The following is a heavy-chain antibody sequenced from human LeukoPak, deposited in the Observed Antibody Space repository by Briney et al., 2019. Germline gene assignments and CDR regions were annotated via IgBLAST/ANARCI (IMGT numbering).Heavy chain of an antibody. CDR3: VRTPTCSSGSCYPNWFDS. CDR2: AYLGDSHT. Sequence: GESLKISCQGSGYSFTNNWIGWVRHMPVKGLDWMAIAYLGDSHTKYNPSFQGQVTISADKSSSTAYLQWISLRASDTAIYYCVRTPTCSSGSCYPNWFDSWGQGTLVTVSS. J-gene: IGHJ5*01. CDR1: GYSFTNNW. V-gene: IGHV5-51*01. D-gene: IGHD2-15*01.